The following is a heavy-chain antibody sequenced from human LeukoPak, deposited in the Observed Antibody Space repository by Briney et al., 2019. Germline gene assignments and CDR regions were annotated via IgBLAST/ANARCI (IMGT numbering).Heavy chain of an antibody. V-gene: IGHV3-23*01. CDR1: GFTFSSYA. D-gene: IGHD2-2*01. CDR2: ISGSGGST. CDR3: SKGCRNTSFYGVA. J-gene: IGHJ5*02. Sequence: GGSLRLSCAASGFTFSSYAMSWVRQAPGKGLEWVSAISGSGGSTYYADSVKGRFTISRDNSKNTLYLQMNSLRSEDPAVYYSSKGCRNTSFYGVAWGQGTLVTGSS.